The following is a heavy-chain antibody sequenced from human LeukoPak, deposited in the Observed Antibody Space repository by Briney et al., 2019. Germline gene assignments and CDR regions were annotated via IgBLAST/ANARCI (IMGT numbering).Heavy chain of an antibody. J-gene: IGHJ4*02. CDR1: GDSISSYY. D-gene: IGHD1-26*01. Sequence: SETLSLTCTVSGDSISSYYWSWIRQPPGKGLEWIGYIYDSGTTNYNPSLKSRVTISVDTSKNQFSLKVTSVTAADTAVYYCARRSWADYWGQGTLVTVSS. CDR2: IYDSGTT. CDR3: ARRSWADY. V-gene: IGHV4-59*01.